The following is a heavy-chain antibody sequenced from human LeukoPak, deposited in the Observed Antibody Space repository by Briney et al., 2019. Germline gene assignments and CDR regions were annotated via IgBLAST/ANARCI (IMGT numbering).Heavy chain of an antibody. Sequence: ASVKVSCKASGYTFTSYAMNWVRQAPGQGLECMGWINTNTGNPTYAQGFTGRFVFSLDTSVSTAYLQISSLKAEDTAVYYCARAAGDKQQLAYYFDYWGQGTLVTVSS. CDR1: GYTFTSYA. D-gene: IGHD6-13*01. CDR2: INTNTGNP. V-gene: IGHV7-4-1*02. CDR3: ARAAGDKQQLAYYFDY. J-gene: IGHJ4*02.